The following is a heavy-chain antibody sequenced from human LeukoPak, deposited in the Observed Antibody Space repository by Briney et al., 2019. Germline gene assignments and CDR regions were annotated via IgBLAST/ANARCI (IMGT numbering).Heavy chain of an antibody. CDR1: GYTLTELS. CDR3: ARVAGPPGITMIVVGQPYNWFDP. V-gene: IGHV1-24*01. D-gene: IGHD3-22*01. Sequence: GASVKVSCKVSGYTLTELSMHWVRQAPGKGLEWMGGFDPEDGETIYAQKFQGRVTMTTDTSTSTAYMELRSLRSDDTAVYYCARVAGPPGITMIVVGQPYNWFDPWGQGTLVTVSS. J-gene: IGHJ5*02. CDR2: FDPEDGET.